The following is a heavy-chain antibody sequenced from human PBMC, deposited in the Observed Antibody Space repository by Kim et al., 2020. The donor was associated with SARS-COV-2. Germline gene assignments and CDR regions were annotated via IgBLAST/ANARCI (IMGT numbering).Heavy chain of an antibody. D-gene: IGHD3-3*01. J-gene: IGHJ6*03. Sequence: ASVKVSCKASGYTFTSYGISWVRQAPGQGLEWMGWISAYNGNTNYAQKLQGRVTMTTDTSTSTAYMELRSLRSDDTAVYYCARVREGDDFWSGRYYYYYYMDVWGKGTTVTVSS. CDR3: ARVREGDDFWSGRYYYYYYMDV. CDR1: GYTFTSYG. V-gene: IGHV1-18*01. CDR2: ISAYNGNT.